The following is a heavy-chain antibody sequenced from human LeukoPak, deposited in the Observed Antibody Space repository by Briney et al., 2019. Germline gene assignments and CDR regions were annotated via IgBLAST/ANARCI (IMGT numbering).Heavy chain of an antibody. CDR2: IYYSGST. V-gene: IGHV4-59*01. J-gene: IGHJ3*02. CDR1: GGSISSYY. D-gene: IGHD3-22*01. Sequence: PSETLSLTCTVSGGSISSYYWSWIRQPPGKGLEWIGYIYYSGSTNYNPSLKSRVTISVDTSKNQFSLKLSSVTAADTAVYYCARVYHYDSSGYYSDAFDIWGQGTMVTVSS. CDR3: ARVYHYDSSGYYSDAFDI.